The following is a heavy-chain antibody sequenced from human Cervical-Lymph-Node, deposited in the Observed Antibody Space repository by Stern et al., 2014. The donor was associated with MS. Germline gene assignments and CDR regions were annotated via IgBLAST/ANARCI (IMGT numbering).Heavy chain of an antibody. Sequence: VQLVESGGGSVQPGRSLRLSCAASGFTFDDCGMHWVRQAPGKGLEWVSGISWNSNNIGYADSVRGRFTISRDNAKNSLYLQMNGLRPEDTALYYCAKDISERHYYFDSWGEGTLVTVSS. CDR1: GFTFDDCG. J-gene: IGHJ4*02. V-gene: IGHV3-9*01. D-gene: IGHD3-16*02. CDR2: ISWNSNNI. CDR3: AKDISERHYYFDS.